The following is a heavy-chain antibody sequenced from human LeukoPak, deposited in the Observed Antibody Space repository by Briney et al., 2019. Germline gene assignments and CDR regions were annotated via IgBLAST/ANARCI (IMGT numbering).Heavy chain of an antibody. Sequence: GGSLRLSCAASGFTFSTYDMSWVRQAPGQGLEWVSTISPSGRSTYYADSVKGRFTISRDNSKNTLYLQLDSLRVEDTAVYYCARDLGKGRYFDYWGQGTLVTVSS. CDR1: GFTFSTYD. D-gene: IGHD4-23*01. CDR3: ARDLGKGRYFDY. V-gene: IGHV3-23*01. CDR2: ISPSGRST. J-gene: IGHJ4*02.